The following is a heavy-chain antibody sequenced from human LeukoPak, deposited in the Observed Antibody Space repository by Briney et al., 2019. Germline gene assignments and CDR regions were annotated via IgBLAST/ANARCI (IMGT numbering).Heavy chain of an antibody. D-gene: IGHD3-10*01. CDR2: IYYGGST. Sequence: PSETLSLTCTVSGGSISSYYWSWIRQPPGKGLEWIGYIYYGGSTNYNPSLKSRVTISVDTSKNQFSLKLSSVTAADTAVYYCASEDYYGSGSYYTSWGQGTLVTVSS. CDR3: ASEDYYGSGSYYTS. CDR1: GGSISSYY. V-gene: IGHV4-59*01. J-gene: IGHJ4*02.